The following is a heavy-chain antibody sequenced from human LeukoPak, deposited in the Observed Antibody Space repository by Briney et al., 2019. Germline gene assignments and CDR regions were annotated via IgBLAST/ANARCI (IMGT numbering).Heavy chain of an antibody. Sequence: PSETLSLTCAVYGGSFSGYYWNWIRQPPGKGLEWIGEINHSGSTNYNPSLKSRVTISVDTSKNQFSLKLSSVTAADTAVYYCARHDRLRYFDSDSWGQGTLVTVSS. CDR2: INHSGST. CDR1: GGSFSGYY. CDR3: ARHDRLRYFDSDS. V-gene: IGHV4-34*01. J-gene: IGHJ4*02. D-gene: IGHD3-9*01.